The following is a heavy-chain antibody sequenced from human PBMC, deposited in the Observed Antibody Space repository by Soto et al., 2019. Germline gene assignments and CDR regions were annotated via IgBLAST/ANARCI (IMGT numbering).Heavy chain of an antibody. Sequence: ASVKVSCKVSGYTLTELSMHWVRQAPGKGLEWMGGFDPEDGETIYAQKFQGRVTMTEDTSTDTAYMELSSLRSEDTAVYYCATDLRDGHNEDYYYYYGMDVWGQGTTVTVSS. CDR2: FDPEDGET. CDR1: GYTLTELS. CDR3: ATDLRDGHNEDYYYYYGMDV. D-gene: IGHD1-1*01. V-gene: IGHV1-24*01. J-gene: IGHJ6*02.